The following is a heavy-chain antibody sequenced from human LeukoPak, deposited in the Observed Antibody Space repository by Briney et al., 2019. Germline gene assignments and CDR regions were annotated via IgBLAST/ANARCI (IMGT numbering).Heavy chain of an antibody. J-gene: IGHJ4*02. Sequence: SETLSLTCTVSGGSISSSSYYWGWIRQPPGKGLEWIGSIYYSGSTYYNPSLKSRVTISVDTSKNQFSLKLSSVTAADTAVYYCARHNDQRLFLEWSLHYFDYWGQGTLVTVSS. D-gene: IGHD3-3*01. CDR1: GGSISSSSYY. V-gene: IGHV4-39*01. CDR3: ARHNDQRLFLEWSLHYFDY. CDR2: IYYSGST.